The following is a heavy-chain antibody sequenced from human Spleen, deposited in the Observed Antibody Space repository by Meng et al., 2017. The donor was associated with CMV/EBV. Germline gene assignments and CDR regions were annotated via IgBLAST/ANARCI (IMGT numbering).Heavy chain of an antibody. D-gene: IGHD6-6*01. CDR1: TFSSYG. J-gene: IGHJ6*02. V-gene: IGHV3-30*02. Sequence: TFSSYGRHWVRQAPGKGLEWVAFIRYDGSNKYYADSLKGRFTISRDNSKNTLYLQMNSLRAEDTAVYYCAKDPRGQLVLYYYYGMDIWGQGTTVTVSS. CDR3: AKDPRGQLVLYYYYGMDI. CDR2: IRYDGSNK.